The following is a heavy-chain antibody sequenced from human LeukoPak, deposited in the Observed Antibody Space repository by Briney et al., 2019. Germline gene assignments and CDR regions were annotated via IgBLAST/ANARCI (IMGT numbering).Heavy chain of an antibody. V-gene: IGHV4-34*12. CDR2: IVQSGRT. CDR3: ARGSVLMGYASFDY. CDR1: GGSFSGYY. D-gene: IGHD2-8*01. J-gene: IGHJ4*02. Sequence: SETLSLTCTVYGGSFSGYYWTWIRQSPGKGLEWIGEIVQSGRTNYSPSLESRLTLSVDTSKNQFSLKLSSVTAADTAVYYCARGSVLMGYASFDYWGQGALVTVSS.